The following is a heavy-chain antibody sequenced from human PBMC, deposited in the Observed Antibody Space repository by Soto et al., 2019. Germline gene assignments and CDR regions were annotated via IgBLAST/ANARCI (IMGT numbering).Heavy chain of an antibody. Sequence: GGSLRLSCAASGFTFSSYAMSWVRQAPGKGLEWVSAISGSGGSTYYADSVKGRFTISRDNSKNTLYLQMNSLRAEDTAVYYCARYCSSTSCYDYWGQGTLVTVS. V-gene: IGHV3-23*01. CDR2: ISGSGGST. J-gene: IGHJ4*02. D-gene: IGHD2-2*01. CDR1: GFTFSSYA. CDR3: ARYCSSTSCYDY.